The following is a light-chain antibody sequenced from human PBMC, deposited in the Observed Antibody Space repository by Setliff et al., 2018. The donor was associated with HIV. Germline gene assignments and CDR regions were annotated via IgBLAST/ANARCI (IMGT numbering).Light chain of an antibody. V-gene: IGLV2-14*02. CDR2: QAT. J-gene: IGLJ1*01. CDR3: SASRPSATLVL. Sequence: QSVLTQPASVSGSPGQSITISCTGTSNDVGRYDLVSWYQQHPARAPKLITYQATRRPSGVSNRFSGSKSGNVASLTISGLQAEDEADYYCSASRPSATLVLFGTGTKVTV. CDR1: SNDVGRYDL.